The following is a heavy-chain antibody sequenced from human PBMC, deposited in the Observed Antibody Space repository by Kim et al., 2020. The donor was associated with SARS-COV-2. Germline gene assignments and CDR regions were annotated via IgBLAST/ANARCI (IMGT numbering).Heavy chain of an antibody. V-gene: IGHV3-74*01. D-gene: IGHD1-26*01. CDR1: GFTFSIYW. Sequence: GGSLRLSCAASGFTFSIYWMHWVRQAPGKGLVWVSRISNDGSSAGYADSVKGRFTISRDNAKNTLYLQMNNLRAEDTAVYYCARDLGSYFSYYYGVDVWGQGTTVTVSS. J-gene: IGHJ6*02. CDR3: ARDLGSYFSYYYGVDV. CDR2: ISNDGSSA.